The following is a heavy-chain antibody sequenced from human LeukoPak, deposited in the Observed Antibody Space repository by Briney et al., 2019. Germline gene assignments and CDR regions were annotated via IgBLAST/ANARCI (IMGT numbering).Heavy chain of an antibody. CDR1: GGSISTTTYY. CDR3: ARAPGPYCSGRSCSGWFDP. V-gene: IGHV4-39*07. D-gene: IGHD2-15*01. Sequence: SETLSLTCTVSGGSISTTTYYWGWIRQPPGKGLEWIGTIYYSGSTYYNPSLKSRVTISVDTSKNQFSLKLSSVTAADTAVYYCARAPGPYCSGRSCSGWFDPWGQGTLVTVSS. J-gene: IGHJ5*02. CDR2: IYYSGST.